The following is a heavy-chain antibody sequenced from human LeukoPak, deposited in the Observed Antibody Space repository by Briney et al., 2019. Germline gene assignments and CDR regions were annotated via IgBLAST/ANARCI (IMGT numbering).Heavy chain of an antibody. CDR1: GYTFTVYY. Sequence: ASVTVSFKASGYTFTVYYMHWVRQAPGQGGEWMGWINPNSGGTNYAQKFQGWVTMTRDTSISTAYMELSRLRSDDTAVYYCARTYSSGWYYFDYWGQGTLVTVSS. J-gene: IGHJ4*02. CDR2: INPNSGGT. CDR3: ARTYSSGWYYFDY. D-gene: IGHD6-19*01. V-gene: IGHV1-2*04.